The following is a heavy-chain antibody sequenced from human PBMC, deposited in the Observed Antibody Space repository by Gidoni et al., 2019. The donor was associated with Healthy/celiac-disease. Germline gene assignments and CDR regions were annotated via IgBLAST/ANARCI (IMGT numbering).Heavy chain of an antibody. CDR3: ARDQNYYGTSGYDY. CDR2: IWYDGSNK. Sequence: QVQLVESGGGVVQPGRSLRLSCAASGFTFRSYGMHWVRQAPGKGLEWVAVIWYDGSNKYYADSVKCRFTISRDNSKNRLSLQMNSLRAEDTALYYCARDQNYYGTSGYDYWGQGTLVTASS. D-gene: IGHD3-22*01. J-gene: IGHJ4*02. CDR1: GFTFRSYG. V-gene: IGHV3-33*01.